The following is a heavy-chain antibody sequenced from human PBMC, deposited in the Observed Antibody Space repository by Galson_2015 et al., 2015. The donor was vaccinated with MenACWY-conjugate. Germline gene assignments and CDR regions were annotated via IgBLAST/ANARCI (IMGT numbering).Heavy chain of an antibody. J-gene: IGHJ4*02. D-gene: IGHD2-8*01. CDR2: TYYRSKWNY. Sequence: CAISGDSVSSNSAAWNWIRQSPSRGLEWLGRTYYRSKWNYNYALSVKSRIIINPDTSKNQFSLQLNSVTPEDTAVYFCARMHGVYVDYWGQGALVTVSS. CDR3: ARMHGVYVDY. V-gene: IGHV6-1*01. CDR1: GDSVSSNSAA.